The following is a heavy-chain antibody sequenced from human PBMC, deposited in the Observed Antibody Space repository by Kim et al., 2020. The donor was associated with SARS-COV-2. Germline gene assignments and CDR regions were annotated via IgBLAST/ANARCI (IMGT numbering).Heavy chain of an antibody. J-gene: IGHJ4*02. D-gene: IGHD3-3*01. V-gene: IGHV4-34*01. CDR3: ARVDTRDY. CDR1: GGSFSGYY. CDR2: INHSGST. Sequence: SETLSLTCAVYGGSFSGYYWSWIRQPPGKGLEWIGEINHSGSTNYNPSLKSRVTISVDTSKNQFSLKLSSVTAADTAVYYCARVDTRDYWGQGTLVTVSS.